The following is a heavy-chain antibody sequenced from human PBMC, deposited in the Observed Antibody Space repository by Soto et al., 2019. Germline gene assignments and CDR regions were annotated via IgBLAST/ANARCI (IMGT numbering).Heavy chain of an antibody. Sequence: SETLSLTCAVYGGSFSGYYWSWIRQPPGKGLEWIGEINHSGSTNYNPSLKSRVTISVDTSKNQFSLKLSSVTAADTAVYCCAGGIVVPAAMLAYRYYYYMDVWGKGTTVTVSS. CDR3: AGGIVVPAAMLAYRYYYYMDV. CDR1: GGSFSGYY. V-gene: IGHV4-34*01. CDR2: INHSGST. D-gene: IGHD2-2*01. J-gene: IGHJ6*03.